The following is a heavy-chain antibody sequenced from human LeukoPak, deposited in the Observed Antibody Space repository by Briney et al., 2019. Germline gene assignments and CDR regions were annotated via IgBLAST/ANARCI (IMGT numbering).Heavy chain of an antibody. V-gene: IGHV5-51*01. Sequence: GDSLQISCQGSGYSLNSYWIGWVRQVPGKGLEWMGIIYPGDYDTRYSPSFQGQVTISADKSISTAYLQWSSLKASDTAMYYCARLPGIVATIERYFDYWGQGTLVTVSS. CDR1: GYSLNSYW. D-gene: IGHD5-12*01. CDR3: ARLPGIVATIERYFDY. J-gene: IGHJ4*02. CDR2: IYPGDYDT.